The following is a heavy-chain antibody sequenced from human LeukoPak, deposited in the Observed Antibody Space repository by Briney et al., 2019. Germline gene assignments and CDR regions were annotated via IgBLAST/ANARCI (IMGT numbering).Heavy chain of an antibody. J-gene: IGHJ4*02. CDR1: GFTFSTYA. CDR2: INDTGRGT. Sequence: GESLRLSCAASGFTFSTYAMSWVRQAPGKGLEWVSGINDTGRGTYYADSVKGRFTISRDNSKNTLYLQMNSLRAEDTAVYYCAREFSWSGFFDYWGQGTLVTVSS. V-gene: IGHV3-23*01. D-gene: IGHD3-3*01. CDR3: AREFSWSGFFDY.